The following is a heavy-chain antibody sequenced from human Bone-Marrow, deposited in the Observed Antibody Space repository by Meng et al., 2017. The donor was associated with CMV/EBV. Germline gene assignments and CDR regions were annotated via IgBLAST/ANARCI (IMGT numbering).Heavy chain of an antibody. CDR1: GYTFTGYD. Sequence: GQIWQSGAEVKMPWSSVKVSCKASGYTFTGYDMHGVRQAPGQGLEWLGWINPNSGGTNYAQKFQGRVTMTRDTSISTAYMELSRLRSDDTAVHYCARGGDPRFDYWGQGTLVTVSS. CDR3: ARGGDPRFDY. CDR2: INPNSGGT. V-gene: IGHV1-2*02. J-gene: IGHJ4*02.